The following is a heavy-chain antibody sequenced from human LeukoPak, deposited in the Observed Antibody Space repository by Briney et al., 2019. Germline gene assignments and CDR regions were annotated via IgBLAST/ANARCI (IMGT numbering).Heavy chain of an antibody. V-gene: IGHV3-74*01. CDR2: INSDGSST. Sequence: WVSLTLSCAAPGFTFSSYWKHWGRQAPGKGLVWVSRINSDGSSTTYADSVKGRFTISRDNAKNTLCLQTNSLRAEDTAVYYCARSRCSGSSCYPDAFDIWGQGT. CDR1: GFTFSSYW. D-gene: IGHD2-15*01. CDR3: ARSRCSGSSCYPDAFDI. J-gene: IGHJ3*02.